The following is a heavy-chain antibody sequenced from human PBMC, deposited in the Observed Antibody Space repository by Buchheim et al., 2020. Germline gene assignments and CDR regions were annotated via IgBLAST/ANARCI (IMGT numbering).Heavy chain of an antibody. CDR3: AKDGSGWYPDY. CDR2: ISYDGSNK. Sequence: QVQLVESGGGVVQPGRSLRLSCAASGFTFSSYGMHWVRQAPGKGLEWVAVISYDGSNKYYADSVKGRFTISRDNSKNTLDLQMNSLRAEDTAVYYCAKDGSGWYPDYWGQGTL. J-gene: IGHJ4*02. CDR1: GFTFSSYG. V-gene: IGHV3-30*18. D-gene: IGHD6-19*01.